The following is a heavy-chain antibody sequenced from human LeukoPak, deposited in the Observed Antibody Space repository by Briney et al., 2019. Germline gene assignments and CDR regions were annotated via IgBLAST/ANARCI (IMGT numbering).Heavy chain of an antibody. J-gene: IGHJ6*02. Sequence: GGSLRLSCAASGFTFDDYTMHWVRQAPGKGLEWVSLISWDGGSTYYADSVKGRFTISRDNSKNSLYLQMNSLRTEDTALYYCAKDIFEFLELCGMDVWGQGTTVTVSS. CDR2: ISWDGGST. D-gene: IGHD3-3*02. V-gene: IGHV3-43*01. CDR3: AKDIFEFLELCGMDV. CDR1: GFTFDDYT.